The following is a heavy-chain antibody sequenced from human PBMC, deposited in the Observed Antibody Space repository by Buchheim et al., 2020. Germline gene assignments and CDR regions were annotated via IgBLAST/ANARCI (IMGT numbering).Heavy chain of an antibody. CDR1: GFTFSDYW. J-gene: IGHJ4*02. CDR2: VNSDGSST. V-gene: IGHV3-74*01. Sequence: EVQLVESGGGLVQPGESLRLSCAASGFTFSDYWMQWVRQAPGKGLVWVSRVNSDGSSTSYADSVKGRFTISRDNAKNTLDLQMSSLRAEDTAVYYCARVVGYSGTYYDGLANYWGQGTL. D-gene: IGHD1-26*01. CDR3: ARVVGYSGTYYDGLANY.